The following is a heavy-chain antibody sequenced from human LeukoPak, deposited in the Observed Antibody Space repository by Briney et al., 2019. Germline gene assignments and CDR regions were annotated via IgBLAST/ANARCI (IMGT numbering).Heavy chain of an antibody. V-gene: IGHV4-59*01. Sequence: SETLSLTCTVSGGSISSYYWSLIRQPPGKGLEWIGNIYYSGSTNYNPSLKSRVTISVDTSKNQFSLKLSSVTAADTAVYYCARDSSGYSRQNWFDPWGQGTLVTVSS. CDR3: ARDSSGYSRQNWFDP. CDR1: GGSISSYY. D-gene: IGHD3-22*01. CDR2: IYYSGST. J-gene: IGHJ5*02.